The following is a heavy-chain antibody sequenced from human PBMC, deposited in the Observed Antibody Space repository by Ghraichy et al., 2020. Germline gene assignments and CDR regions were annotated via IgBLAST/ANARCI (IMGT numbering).Heavy chain of an antibody. Sequence: SETLSLTCTVSGGSISSSSYYWGWIRQPPGKGLEWIGSFYYSGSTYYNPSLKSRVTISVDASKNQFSLKLSSVTAADTAVYYCARPYGDYVGWFDPWGQGTLVTVS. V-gene: IGHV4-39*01. CDR2: FYYSGST. CDR1: GGSISSSSYY. J-gene: IGHJ5*02. CDR3: ARPYGDYVGWFDP. D-gene: IGHD4-17*01.